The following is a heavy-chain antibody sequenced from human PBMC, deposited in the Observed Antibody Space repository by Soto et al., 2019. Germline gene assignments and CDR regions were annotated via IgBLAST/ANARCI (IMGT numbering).Heavy chain of an antibody. CDR1: GFTFSSYA. Sequence: QVQLVESGGGVVQPGRSLRLSCAASGFTFSSYAMHWVRQAPGKGLEWVAVISYDGSNKYYADSVKGRFTISRDNSKNTLYLQINSLRAEDTAVYYCARMVTAIPGYFDYWGQGTLVTVSS. CDR2: ISYDGSNK. CDR3: ARMVTAIPGYFDY. J-gene: IGHJ4*02. V-gene: IGHV3-30-3*01. D-gene: IGHD2-21*02.